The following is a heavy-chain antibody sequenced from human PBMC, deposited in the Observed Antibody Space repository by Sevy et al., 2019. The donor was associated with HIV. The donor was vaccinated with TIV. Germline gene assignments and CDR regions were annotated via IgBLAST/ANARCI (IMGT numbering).Heavy chain of an antibody. CDR1: GFTFSSYS. J-gene: IGHJ4*02. CDR2: ISSSSRYI. D-gene: IGHD3-3*01. V-gene: IGHV3-21*01. CDR3: AGEAPPAAYDFWSGYYYFDY. Sequence: GGSLRLSCAASGFTFSSYSMNWVRQAPGKGLEWVSSISSSSRYIYYADSVKCRFTISRDNAKNSLYLQMNSLRAEDTAVYYCAGEAPPAAYDFWSGYYYFDYWGQGTLVTVSS.